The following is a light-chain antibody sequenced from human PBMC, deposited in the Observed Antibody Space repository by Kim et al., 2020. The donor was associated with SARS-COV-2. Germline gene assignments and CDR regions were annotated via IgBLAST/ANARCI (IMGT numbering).Light chain of an antibody. Sequence: QSALTQPRSVSGSPGQSVTISCTGTTSDVGGYNYVSWYQHYPGKAPKLVIYDVNKRPSGVPNRFSGSKSGNTASLTISGLQAEDEADFYCCSYAGTFIWVFGGGTQLTVL. V-gene: IGLV2-11*01. CDR2: DVN. CDR3: CSYAGTFIWV. CDR1: TSDVGGYNY. J-gene: IGLJ3*02.